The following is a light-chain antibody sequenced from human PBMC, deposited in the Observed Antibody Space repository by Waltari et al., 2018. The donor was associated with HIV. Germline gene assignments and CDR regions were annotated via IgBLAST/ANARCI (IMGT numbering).Light chain of an antibody. CDR3: CSYAGSSTYV. Sequence: QSALTQPASVSGSPGQSITITCTGTSSAVGSYNLVSWYQQHPGKAPKLMIYEGSKRPSGVSNRFSGSKSGNTASLTISGRQAEDEADYYCCSYAGSSTYVFGGGTKLTVL. V-gene: IGLV2-23*01. CDR1: SSAVGSYNL. J-gene: IGLJ3*02. CDR2: EGS.